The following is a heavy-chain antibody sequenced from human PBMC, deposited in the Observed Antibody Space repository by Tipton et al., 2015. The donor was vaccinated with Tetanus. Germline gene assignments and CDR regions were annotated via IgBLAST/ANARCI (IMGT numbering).Heavy chain of an antibody. CDR1: RGHISSYF. Sequence: LRLSCTVSRGHISSYFWSWIRQPAGKGLEWIGHISNGNTDYVSSLKSRLTLSVDTSKNQISLNLRSVTAADAGMYYCARGLPRAPSYLDYWGQGKQVTVSS. J-gene: IGHJ4*02. D-gene: IGHD3-16*01. CDR3: ARGLPRAPSYLDY. CDR2: ISNGNT. V-gene: IGHV4-4*07.